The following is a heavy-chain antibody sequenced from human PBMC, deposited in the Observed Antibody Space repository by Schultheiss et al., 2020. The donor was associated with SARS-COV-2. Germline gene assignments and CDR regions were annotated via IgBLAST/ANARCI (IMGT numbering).Heavy chain of an antibody. CDR3: TTDSACSSTSCYGGHAYYYYGMDV. V-gene: IGHV3-15*01. J-gene: IGHJ6*02. CDR2: IKSKTDGGTT. D-gene: IGHD2-2*01. CDR1: GFTFSSYA. Sequence: GGSLRLSCAASGFTFSSYAMSWVRQAPGKGLEWVGRIKSKTDGGTTDYAAPVKGRFTISRDDSKNTLYLQMNSLKTEDTAVYYCTTDSACSSTSCYGGHAYYYYGMDVWGQGTTVTVSS.